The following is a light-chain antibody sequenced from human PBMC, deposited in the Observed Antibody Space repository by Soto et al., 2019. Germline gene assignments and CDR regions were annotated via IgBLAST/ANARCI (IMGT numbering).Light chain of an antibody. V-gene: IGKV3-11*01. Sequence: EIVMTKSPATLSVSPGERATLSCRASQSVSTYLAWYQHKPGQAPRLLIYDVSNRATGIPARFSGSGSGTDFTLTIDNVEPEDSAVYFCQHRTKWPLTFGGGTKVDI. CDR1: QSVSTY. CDR3: QHRTKWPLT. CDR2: DVS. J-gene: IGKJ4*01.